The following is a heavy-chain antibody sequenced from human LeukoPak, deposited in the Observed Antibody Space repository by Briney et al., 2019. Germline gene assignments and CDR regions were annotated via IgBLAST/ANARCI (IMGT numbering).Heavy chain of an antibody. D-gene: IGHD6-19*01. V-gene: IGHV3-9*01. J-gene: IGHJ4*02. Sequence: GGSLRLSCAASGSTFDDYAMHWVRQAPGKGLEWVSGISWNRGSIGYADSVKGRFTISRDNAKNSLYLQMNSLRAEDTALYYCARVSDISVAAYFDYWGQGTLVTVSS. CDR1: GSTFDDYA. CDR2: ISWNRGSI. CDR3: ARVSDISVAAYFDY.